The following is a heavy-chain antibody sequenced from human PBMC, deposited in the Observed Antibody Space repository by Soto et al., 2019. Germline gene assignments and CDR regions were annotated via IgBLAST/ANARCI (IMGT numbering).Heavy chain of an antibody. Sequence: PGEALTISWSAPGDMFSIDWMGWVRKMPGKGLEWMGILYPGDSDTRYNPSFQGQVTISVDKSTSTAYLEWNSLKASDTAIYYCARPEIPPRSNDYDY. D-gene: IGHD3-16*01. CDR2: LYPGDSDT. J-gene: IGHJ4*01. CDR3: ARPEIPPRSNDYDY. CDR1: GDMFSIDW. V-gene: IGHV5-51*01.